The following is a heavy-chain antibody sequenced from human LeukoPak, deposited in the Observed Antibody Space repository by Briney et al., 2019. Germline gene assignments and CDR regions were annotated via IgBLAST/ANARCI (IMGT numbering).Heavy chain of an antibody. J-gene: IGHJ4*02. V-gene: IGHV4-4*07. Sequence: SETLSLTCTVSGGSISSYYWSWIRQPAGKGLEWIGRIYTSGSTNYNPSLKSRVTRSVDTSKNQFSLKLSSVTAADTAVYYCARDRDYSNTFDYWGQGTLVTVSS. D-gene: IGHD4-11*01. CDR2: IYTSGST. CDR3: ARDRDYSNTFDY. CDR1: GGSISSYY.